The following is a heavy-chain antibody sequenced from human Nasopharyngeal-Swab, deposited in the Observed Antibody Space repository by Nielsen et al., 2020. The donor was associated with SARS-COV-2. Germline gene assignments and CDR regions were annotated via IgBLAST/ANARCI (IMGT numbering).Heavy chain of an antibody. J-gene: IGHJ5*02. CDR2: IYTSGST. CDR1: GGSISSYY. D-gene: IGHD6-6*01. Sequence: SETLSLTCTVSGGSISSYYWSWIRQPAGKGLEWIGRIYTSGSTNYNPSLKSRVTMSVDTSKNQFSLKLSSVTAADTAVYYCARDVPGIAARPINWFDPWGQGTLVTVSS. V-gene: IGHV4-4*07. CDR3: ARDVPGIAARPINWFDP.